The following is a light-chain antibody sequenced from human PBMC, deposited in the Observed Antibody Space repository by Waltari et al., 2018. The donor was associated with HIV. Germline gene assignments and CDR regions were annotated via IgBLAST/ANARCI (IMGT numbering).Light chain of an antibody. CDR2: SNN. J-gene: IGLJ2*01. Sequence: QSVLTQPPSASGTPGQRVTISCSGSSSNIGSNTVNWYQQLPGTAPKLLIFSNNQWPSGVPDLFSGSKSGTSASLAISGLQSEDEADYYCAAWDDSLNAVVFGGGTKLTVL. CDR3: AAWDDSLNAVV. V-gene: IGLV1-44*01. CDR1: SSNIGSNT.